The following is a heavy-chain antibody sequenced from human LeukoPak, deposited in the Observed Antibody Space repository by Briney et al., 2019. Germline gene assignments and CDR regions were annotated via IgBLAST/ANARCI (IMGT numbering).Heavy chain of an antibody. V-gene: IGHV3-48*03. CDR3: ARHYYGSGSYLGTADY. CDR2: ISSSGSTI. D-gene: IGHD3-10*01. CDR1: GFTFSSYE. J-gene: IGHJ4*02. Sequence: PGGSLRLSCAASGFTFSSYEMNWVRQAPGKGLEWVSYISSSGSTIYYADSVKGRFTISRDNAKSSLYLQMNSLRAEDTAVYYCARHYYGSGSYLGTADYWGQGTLVTVSS.